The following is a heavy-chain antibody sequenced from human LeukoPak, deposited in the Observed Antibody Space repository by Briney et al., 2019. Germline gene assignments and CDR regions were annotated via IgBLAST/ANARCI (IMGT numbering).Heavy chain of an antibody. V-gene: IGHV1-18*04. J-gene: IGHJ6*03. CDR2: ISAYNGNT. CDR3: ASSYYDSSGYYYYYYMDV. D-gene: IGHD3-22*01. Sequence: GASVKVSCKASGYTFTGYYMHWVRQAPGQGLEWMGWISAYNGNTNYAQKLQGRVTMTTDTSTSTAYMELRSLRSDDTAVYYCASSYYDSSGYYYYYYMDVWGKGTTVTVSS. CDR1: GYTFTGYY.